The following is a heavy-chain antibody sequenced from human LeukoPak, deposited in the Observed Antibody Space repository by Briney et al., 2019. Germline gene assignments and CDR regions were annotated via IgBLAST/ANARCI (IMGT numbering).Heavy chain of an antibody. CDR3: ARDPHYYGSGSYIVPHFDY. CDR2: ISAYNGNT. D-gene: IGHD3-10*01. Sequence: ASVKVSCKASGYTFTSYGISWVRQAPGQGLEWMGWISAYNGNTNYAQKLQGRVTMTRDTSTSTAYMELRSLSSDDTAVYYCARDPHYYGSGSYIVPHFDYWGQGTLVTVSS. J-gene: IGHJ4*02. CDR1: GYTFTSYG. V-gene: IGHV1-18*01.